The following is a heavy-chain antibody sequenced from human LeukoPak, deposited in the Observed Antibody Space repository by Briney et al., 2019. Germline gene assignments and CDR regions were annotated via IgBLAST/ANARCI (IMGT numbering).Heavy chain of an antibody. Sequence: GESLKISCKASGYSFSSYWIIWVRQMPGKGLEWMGIIYPGDSDTRYSPSFQGQVTISADKSIRTAYLQWSSLKASDSAIYYCARKYTITTKFDYWGQGTLVTVSS. V-gene: IGHV5-51*01. D-gene: IGHD1-1*01. CDR1: GYSFSSYW. J-gene: IGHJ4*02. CDR2: IYPGDSDT. CDR3: ARKYTITTKFDY.